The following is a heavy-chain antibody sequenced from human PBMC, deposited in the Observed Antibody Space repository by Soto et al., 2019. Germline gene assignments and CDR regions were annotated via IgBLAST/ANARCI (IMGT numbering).Heavy chain of an antibody. CDR2: IYSSGST. CDR3: ARLGVDYGGYFDY. CDR1: GGSISSSNYY. J-gene: IGHJ4*02. Sequence: SETLSLTCTVSGGSISSSNYYWGWIRQPPGKGLEWIGSIYSSGSTYYNPSLKSRVTISVDTSKNQFSLKLSSVTAADTTVYYCARLGVDYGGYFDYWGQGTLVTVSS. D-gene: IGHD4-17*01. V-gene: IGHV4-39*01.